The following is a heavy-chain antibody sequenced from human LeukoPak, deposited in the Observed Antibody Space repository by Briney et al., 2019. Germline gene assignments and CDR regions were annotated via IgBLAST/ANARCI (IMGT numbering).Heavy chain of an antibody. J-gene: IGHJ4*02. CDR1: GGSISSSSYY. D-gene: IGHD3-16*02. V-gene: IGHV4-39*01. Sequence: SETLSLTCTVSGGSISSSSYYWGWIRQPPGKGLEWIGTMYYSGSTYYNPSLKSRVTISVDTSKNQFSLKLSSVTAADTAVYYCARGGGYDYVWGSYRRPVIDYWGQGTLVTVSS. CDR2: MYYSGST. CDR3: ARGGGYDYVWGSYRRPVIDY.